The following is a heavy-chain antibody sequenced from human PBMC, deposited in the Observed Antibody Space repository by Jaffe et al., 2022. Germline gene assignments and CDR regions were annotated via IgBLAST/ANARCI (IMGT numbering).Heavy chain of an antibody. J-gene: IGHJ4*02. D-gene: IGHD3-9*01. CDR2: IYWDDDK. Sequence: QITLKESGPTLVKPTQTLTLTCTFSGFSLSTSGVGVGWIRQPPGKALEWLALIYWDDDKRYSPSLKSRLTITKDTSKNQVVLTMTNMDPVDTATYYCAHSILTYYDILTGYLRPFGFDYWGQGTLVTVSS. V-gene: IGHV2-5*02. CDR3: AHSILTYYDILTGYLRPFGFDY. CDR1: GFSLSTSGVG.